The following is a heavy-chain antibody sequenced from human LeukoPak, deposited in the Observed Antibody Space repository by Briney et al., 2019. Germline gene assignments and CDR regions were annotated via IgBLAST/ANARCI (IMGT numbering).Heavy chain of an antibody. V-gene: IGHV1-46*01. J-gene: IGHJ6*03. CDR3: ARWAGSAGYYYYYMDV. CDR1: GYTFTSYY. D-gene: IGHD1-14*01. Sequence: ASVKVSCKASGYTFTSYYMHWVRQAPGQGLERMGIINPSGGSTSYAQKFQARVTMTRDTSISTAYMELSRLRSDDTAVYYCARWAGSAGYYYYYMDVWGKGTTVTVSS. CDR2: INPSGGST.